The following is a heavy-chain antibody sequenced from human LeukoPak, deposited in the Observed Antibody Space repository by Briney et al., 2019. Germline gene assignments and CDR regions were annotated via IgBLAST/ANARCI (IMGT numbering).Heavy chain of an antibody. V-gene: IGHV3-21*01. CDR3: AKADGDKPLDY. J-gene: IGHJ4*02. CDR1: GFTFSSYS. CDR2: ISSSSSYI. D-gene: IGHD4-17*01. Sequence: GGSLRLSCAASGFTFSSYSMNWVRQAPGKGLEWVSSISSSSSYIYYADSVKGRFTISRDNAKKSLYLQMNSLRAEDTAVYYCAKADGDKPLDYWGQGTLVTVSS.